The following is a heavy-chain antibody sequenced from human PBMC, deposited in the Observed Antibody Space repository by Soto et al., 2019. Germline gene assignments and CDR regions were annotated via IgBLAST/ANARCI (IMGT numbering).Heavy chain of an antibody. J-gene: IGHJ3*02. CDR1: GGSISSGGYY. V-gene: IGHV4-31*03. D-gene: IGHD3-9*01. Sequence: SETLSLTCTVSGGSISSGGYYWSWIRQHPGKGLEWIGYIYYSGSTYYNPSLKSRVTISVDTSNNQFSLKLSSVTAADTAVYYCARAPPSHYDILTGYYRGDAFDIWGQGTMVTVSS. CDR3: ARAPPSHYDILTGYYRGDAFDI. CDR2: IYYSGST.